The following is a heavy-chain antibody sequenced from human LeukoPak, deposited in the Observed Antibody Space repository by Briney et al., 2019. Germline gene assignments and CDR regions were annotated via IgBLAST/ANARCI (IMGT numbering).Heavy chain of an antibody. J-gene: IGHJ6*03. D-gene: IGHD6-6*01. CDR3: ARGSWYTSSSRYMDV. V-gene: IGHV3-21*01. CDR1: GFTFSSYR. Sequence: GSLRLSCATSGFTFSSYRMNWVRQAPGKGLEWVSSISSSSSDIYYADSVKGRFTISRDNAKNSLYLQMNSLRAEDTAVYYCARGSWYTSSSRYMDVWGKGTTVTVSS. CDR2: ISSSSSDI.